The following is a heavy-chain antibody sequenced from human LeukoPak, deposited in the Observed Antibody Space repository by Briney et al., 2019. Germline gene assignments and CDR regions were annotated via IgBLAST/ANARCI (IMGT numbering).Heavy chain of an antibody. CDR3: ARDTVTDY. J-gene: IGHJ4*02. V-gene: IGHV3-21*01. CDR1: GFTFSSYS. CDR2: ISSTSSYI. D-gene: IGHD4-17*01. Sequence: PGGSLRLSCAASGFTFSSYSMNWVRQAPGKGLEWVSSISSTSSYIYYADSVKGRFTISRDNAKNSLYLQMNSLRAEDTSVHYCARDTVTDYWGQGTMVTVSS.